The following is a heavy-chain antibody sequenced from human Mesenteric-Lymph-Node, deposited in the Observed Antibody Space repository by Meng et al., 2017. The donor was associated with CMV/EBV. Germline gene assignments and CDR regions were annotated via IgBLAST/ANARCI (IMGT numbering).Heavy chain of an antibody. Sequence: GGSLRLSCAASGFTVSSYGMHWVRQPPGKGLEWVAFMRYDGNDQYYADSVKGRFSISKDNSENTLFLQMNSLRSEDTAVYYCARGNWYFDLWGRGTLVTVSS. CDR1: GFTVSSYG. J-gene: IGHJ2*01. CDR3: ARGNWYFDL. CDR2: MRYDGNDQ. V-gene: IGHV3-30*02.